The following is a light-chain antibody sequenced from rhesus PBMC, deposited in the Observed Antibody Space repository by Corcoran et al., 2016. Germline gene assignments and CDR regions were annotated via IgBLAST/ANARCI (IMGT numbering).Light chain of an antibody. CDR1: QGISSY. V-gene: IGKV1-32*03. Sequence: DIQMSQSPSSLSASVGDRVTITCRASQGISSYLNWYQQKPGKAPKLLIYYAKRLASGVPSMFSGSGSGTDYTLTISSLQPEDFATYYCQQGYSTPYSFGQGTKVEIK. CDR3: QQGYSTPYS. J-gene: IGKJ2*01. CDR2: YAK.